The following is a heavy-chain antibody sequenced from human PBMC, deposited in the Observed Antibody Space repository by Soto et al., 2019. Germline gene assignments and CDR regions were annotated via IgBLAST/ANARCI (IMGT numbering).Heavy chain of an antibody. Sequence: QVQLVQSGAEVTKPGSSVKVSCKASGGTFSSYPISWVRQAPGQGLEWMGRIIPILDITDYAQRFQGRVTITADKSTSTADMELSSLGSDDTAVYYCARPTSTGTTSGYYFDYWGQGTLVTVSS. J-gene: IGHJ4*02. CDR3: ARPTSTGTTSGYYFDY. CDR1: GGTFSSYP. CDR2: IIPILDIT. D-gene: IGHD1-7*01. V-gene: IGHV1-69*02.